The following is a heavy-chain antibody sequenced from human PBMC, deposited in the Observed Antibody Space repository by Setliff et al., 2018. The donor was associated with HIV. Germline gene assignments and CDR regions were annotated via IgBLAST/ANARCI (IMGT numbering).Heavy chain of an antibody. D-gene: IGHD5-18*01. CDR1: GGFIGSGDGH. V-gene: IGHV4-30-4*08. Sequence: SETLSLTCTVSGGFIGSGDGHWTWIRQSPGEGLEWIGYIFYSGNTYYTPSLKSRFTISVDTSKNQFSLKLSSVTAADTAVYYCARQGAGYSDDYWGQGTLVTVSS. CDR3: ARQGAGYSDDY. CDR2: IFYSGNT. J-gene: IGHJ4*02.